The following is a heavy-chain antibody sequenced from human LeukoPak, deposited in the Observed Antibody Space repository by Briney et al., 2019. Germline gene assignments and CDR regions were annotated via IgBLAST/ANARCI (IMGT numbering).Heavy chain of an antibody. D-gene: IGHD6-13*01. V-gene: IGHV3-7*01. CDR1: GFTFSSYW. CDR2: IKQAGSEK. Sequence: GGSLRLSCAASGFTFSSYWMSWVRQAPGKGLEWVANIKQAGSEKYYVDSVKGRFTISRDNAKNSLYLQMNSLRAEDTAVYYCARPGGIAAAGVSPLVNWGQGTLVTVSS. CDR3: ARPGGIAAAGVSPLVN. J-gene: IGHJ4*02.